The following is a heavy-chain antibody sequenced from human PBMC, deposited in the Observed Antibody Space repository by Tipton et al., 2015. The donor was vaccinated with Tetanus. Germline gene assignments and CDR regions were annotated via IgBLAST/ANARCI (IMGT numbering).Heavy chain of an antibody. Sequence: TLSLTCTVSGGSMSNDYWSWIRQPPGKGLEWIAYIFHSGSTNYSPSLKSRVVISMDTSKNQISLKLSSVTAADTAVYYCARRSYCSSSRCFDAFDLWGPETMVTVSS. CDR1: GGSMSNDY. V-gene: IGHV4-59*01. CDR2: IFHSGST. J-gene: IGHJ3*01. D-gene: IGHD2-2*01. CDR3: ARRSYCSSSRCFDAFDL.